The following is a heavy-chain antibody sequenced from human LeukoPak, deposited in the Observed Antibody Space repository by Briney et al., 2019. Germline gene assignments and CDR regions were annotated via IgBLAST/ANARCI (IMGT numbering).Heavy chain of an antibody. CDR1: GYSFTSYC. Sequence: GESLKISCKVSGYSFTSYCIGWVRQMPGKGLEWMVIIYPGDSGPTYSPSFQGQVTISVDKSINTAYLQWSSLQASDTAMYYCGMSGDRVPLQDDVFDVWGQGTMVTVST. D-gene: IGHD1-26*01. CDR2: IYPGDSGP. J-gene: IGHJ3*01. V-gene: IGHV5-51*01. CDR3: GMSGDRVPLQDDVFDV.